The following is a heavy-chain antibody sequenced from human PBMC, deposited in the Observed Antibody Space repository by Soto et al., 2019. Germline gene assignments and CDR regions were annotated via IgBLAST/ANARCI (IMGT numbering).Heavy chain of an antibody. V-gene: IGHV4-61*01. J-gene: IGHJ2*01. CDR1: GGSVSSGSYY. CDR2: IYYSGST. CDR3: ARGPIVVVPAAAYWYFDL. D-gene: IGHD2-2*01. Sequence: QVQLQESGPGLVKPSETLSLTCTVSGGSVSSGSYYWSWIRQPPGKGLEWIGYIYYSGSTNYNPPLKSRVTMSVDTSKNQFSLKLSSVTAADTAVYYCARGPIVVVPAAAYWYFDLWGRGTLVTVSS.